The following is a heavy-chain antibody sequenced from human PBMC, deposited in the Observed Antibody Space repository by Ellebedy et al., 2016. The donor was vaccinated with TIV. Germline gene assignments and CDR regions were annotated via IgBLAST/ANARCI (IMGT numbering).Heavy chain of an antibody. Sequence: SETLSLXCTVPDGSIRSYHWSWIRQSPGKGLEWIGYFHYSGTTNYNPSLKSRLSISVDTSKNQFSLNLSSVTAADTGVYYCARTSTMVRGALDYWGQGTLVTVSS. D-gene: IGHD3-10*01. V-gene: IGHV4-59*01. CDR2: FHYSGTT. CDR3: ARTSTMVRGALDY. J-gene: IGHJ4*02. CDR1: DGSIRSYH.